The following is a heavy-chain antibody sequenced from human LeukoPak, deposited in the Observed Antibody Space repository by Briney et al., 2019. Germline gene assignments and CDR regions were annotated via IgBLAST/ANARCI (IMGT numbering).Heavy chain of an antibody. CDR1: GFTFSSYG. CDR3: ATQFVVAYHFDY. J-gene: IGHJ4*02. D-gene: IGHD2-2*01. Sequence: GESLRLSCAASGFTFSSYGMHWVRLAPGKGLEWVAVISYDGSNKYYADSVKGRFTISRDNSKNTLYLQMNSLRAEDTAVYYCATQFVVAYHFDYWGQGTLVTVSS. CDR2: ISYDGSNK. V-gene: IGHV3-30*03.